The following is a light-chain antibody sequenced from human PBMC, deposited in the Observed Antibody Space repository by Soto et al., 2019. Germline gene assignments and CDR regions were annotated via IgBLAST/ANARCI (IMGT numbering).Light chain of an antibody. V-gene: IGKV1-5*03. CDR2: KAS. Sequence: DIQMTQSPSTLSASVGDRVTITCRASQSISSWLAWYQQRPGKAPKLLIYKASSLESGVPSRFRGSESGTEATVTIDSLQPDYFATYYRQQFNTCPSWTFGHGTKVEIK. CDR3: QQFNTCPSWT. CDR1: QSISSW. J-gene: IGKJ1*01.